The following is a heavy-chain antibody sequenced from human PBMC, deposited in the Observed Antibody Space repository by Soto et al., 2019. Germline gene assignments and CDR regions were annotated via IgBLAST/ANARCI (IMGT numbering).Heavy chain of an antibody. CDR1: GYALPRYG. Sequence: ASVKVSFKASGYALPRYGISWVRQAPGQGLEWMGWISAYNGKTSYAQKLQGRVTMTTDTSTSTAYMELRSLRSDDTAVYYCARDFRDSIYGGIDHWGQGTLVTVSS. J-gene: IGHJ4*01. CDR2: ISAYNGKT. CDR3: ARDFRDSIYGGIDH. D-gene: IGHD2-21*01. V-gene: IGHV1-18*04.